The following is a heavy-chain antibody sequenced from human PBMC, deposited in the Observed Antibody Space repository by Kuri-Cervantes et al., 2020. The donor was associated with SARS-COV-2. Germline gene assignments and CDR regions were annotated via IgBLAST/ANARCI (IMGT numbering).Heavy chain of an antibody. CDR1: GYTFTSYG. V-gene: IGHV1-18*01. D-gene: IGHD4-17*01. J-gene: IGHJ4*02. Sequence: SVKVSCKASGYTFTSYGISWVRQAPGQGLEWMGWISAYNGNTNYAQKLQGRVTMTTNTSTSTAYMELRSLRSDDTAVYYCARESYGDYVCDYWGQGTLVTVSS. CDR2: ISAYNGNT. CDR3: ARESYGDYVCDY.